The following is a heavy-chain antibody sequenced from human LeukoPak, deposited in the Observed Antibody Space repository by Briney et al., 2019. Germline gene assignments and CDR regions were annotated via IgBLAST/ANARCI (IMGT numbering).Heavy chain of an antibody. J-gene: IGHJ4*02. V-gene: IGHV4-31*03. CDR1: GGSISSGGYY. CDR3: ARVGGYSYGTFGNLDY. CDR2: IYYSGST. Sequence: KPSETLSLTCTVSGGSISSGGYYWSWIRQHPGKGLEWIGHIYYSGSTYYNPSLKSRVTISVDTSKNQFSLKLSSVTAADTAVYYCARVGGYSYGTFGNLDYWGQGTLVTVSS. D-gene: IGHD5-18*01.